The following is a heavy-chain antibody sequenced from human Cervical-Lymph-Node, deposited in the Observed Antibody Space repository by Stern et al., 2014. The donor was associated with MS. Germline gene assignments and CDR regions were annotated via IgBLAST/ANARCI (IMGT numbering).Heavy chain of an antibody. D-gene: IGHD6-13*01. Sequence: VQLVESGGGLVQPGGSLTLSCAASGFTFSGTAMPWVRQASGKGLEGIGRIRNKANNYATVYVASLEGRFTISRDDSENTAYLQMSSLKTEDTAVYYCATMSAAGFSYWGQGTLVTVSS. CDR2: IRNKANNYAT. CDR3: ATMSAAGFSY. J-gene: IGHJ4*02. V-gene: IGHV3-73*01. CDR1: GFTFSGTA.